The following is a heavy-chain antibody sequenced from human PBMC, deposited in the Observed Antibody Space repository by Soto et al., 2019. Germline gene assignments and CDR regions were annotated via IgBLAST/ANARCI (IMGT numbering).Heavy chain of an antibody. CDR1: GFTFSSYA. CDR2: ISGSGGST. J-gene: IGHJ3*02. CDR3: AKDSQWPLDNAFDI. V-gene: IGHV3-23*01. D-gene: IGHD6-19*01. Sequence: XXSLSLSCAASGFTFSSYAMRWVRQAPGKGLEWVSAISGSGGSTYYADSVKGRFTISRDNSKNTLYLQMNSLRDEDTAVYYCAKDSQWPLDNAFDIWGQGTMVTVSS.